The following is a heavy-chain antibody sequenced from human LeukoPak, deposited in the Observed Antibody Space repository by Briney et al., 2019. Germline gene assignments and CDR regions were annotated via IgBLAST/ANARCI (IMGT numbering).Heavy chain of an antibody. CDR1: GFTFSNYV. J-gene: IGHJ4*02. D-gene: IGHD3-10*01. V-gene: IGHV3-7*01. CDR2: IKQDGSEK. CDR3: ARSLFMVRGVIISQYFDY. Sequence: GGSLRLSCAASGFTFSNYVMSWVRQAPGKGLEWVANIKQDGSEKYYVDSVKGRFTISRDNAKNSLYLQMNSLRAEDTAVYYCARSLFMVRGVIISQYFDYWGQGTLVTVSS.